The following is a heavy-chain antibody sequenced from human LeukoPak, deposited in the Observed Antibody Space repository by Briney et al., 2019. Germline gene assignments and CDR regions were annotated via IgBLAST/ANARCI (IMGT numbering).Heavy chain of an antibody. Sequence: PSQTLSLTCTVSGGSISSGGYYWSWIRQHPGKGLEWIGYIYYSGSTYYNPSLKSRVTISVDTSKNQFSLKLSSVTAADTAVCYCARSPGYSSSRQFDYWGQGTLVTVSS. D-gene: IGHD6-13*01. CDR2: IYYSGST. V-gene: IGHV4-31*03. J-gene: IGHJ4*02. CDR3: ARSPGYSSSRQFDY. CDR1: GGSISSGGYY.